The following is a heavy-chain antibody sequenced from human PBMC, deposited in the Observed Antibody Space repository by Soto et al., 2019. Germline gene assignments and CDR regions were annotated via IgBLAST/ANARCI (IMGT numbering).Heavy chain of an antibody. J-gene: IGHJ4*02. CDR1: GFSFSNAW. CDR2: IKRETDGGTA. V-gene: IGHV3-15*07. D-gene: IGHD5-12*01. CDR3: MDTHMAATWDY. Sequence: EVQLVESGGGLVKPGGSLRLSCAASGFSFSNAWMNWVRQAPGKGLEWVGRIKRETDGGTAEYAPPVEGRFSSSRDDSKSTLYLQMNSLKIEDTAVYYCMDTHMAATWDYWGQGALVTVSS.